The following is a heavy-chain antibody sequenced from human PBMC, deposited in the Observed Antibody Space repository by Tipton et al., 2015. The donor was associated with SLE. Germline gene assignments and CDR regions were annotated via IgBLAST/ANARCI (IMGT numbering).Heavy chain of an antibody. CDR3: ARDGANWNHFDH. V-gene: IGHV3-21*03. CDR2: ISGDSSYI. Sequence: SLRLSCTAPGFTFSYYSMNWRRQAPGKGLEWVSSISGDSSYIYYSDSVKGRFTISRDNAKNSLYLQMNSLRADDTAVYYCARDGANWNHFDHWGQGTLVTVSS. CDR1: GFTFSYYS. J-gene: IGHJ4*02. D-gene: IGHD1-1*01.